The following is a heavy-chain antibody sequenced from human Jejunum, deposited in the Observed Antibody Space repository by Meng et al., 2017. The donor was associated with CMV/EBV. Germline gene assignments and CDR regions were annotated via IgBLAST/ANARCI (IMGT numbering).Heavy chain of an antibody. CDR3: ARVRDLVHWSFDL. V-gene: IGHV3-11*05. CDR2: ISSRSTFT. Sequence: VPLVEAVRGLVKPGRSLRLSLAASSFTFSYYYMSCIRQAPGKGLEWVSYISSRSTFTNFADSVKGRFPISRDNAKNSLYLQLNSLRADDTAIYYCARVRDLVHWSFDLWGRGTLVTVSS. CDR1: SFTFSYYY. J-gene: IGHJ2*01.